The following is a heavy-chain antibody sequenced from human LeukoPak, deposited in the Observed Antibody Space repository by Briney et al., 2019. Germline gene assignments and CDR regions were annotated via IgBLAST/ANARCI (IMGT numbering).Heavy chain of an antibody. V-gene: IGHV3-30*18. CDR1: GFTFSSYG. Sequence: GGSLRLSCAASGFTFSSYGMHWVRQAPGKGLEWVAVISYDGSNKYYADSVKGRFTISRDNPKNTLYLQMNSLRAEDTAVYYCAKAASKMATITHFDYWGQGTLVTVSP. D-gene: IGHD5-24*01. CDR2: ISYDGSNK. J-gene: IGHJ4*02. CDR3: AKAASKMATITHFDY.